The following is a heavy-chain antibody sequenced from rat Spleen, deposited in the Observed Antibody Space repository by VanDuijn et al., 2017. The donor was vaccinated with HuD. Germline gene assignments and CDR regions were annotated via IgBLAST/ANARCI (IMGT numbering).Heavy chain of an antibody. J-gene: IGHJ2*01. D-gene: IGHD1-4*01. CDR2: INSAGST. V-gene: IGHV3-3*01. CDR1: GYSITSGYG. CDR3: ARGGTTRYNRPRFDY. Sequence: EVQLQESGPGLVKPSQSLSLTCSVTGYSITSGYGWNWIRKFPGNKLEWTGYINSAGSTNYNPPLKRQISITRDTSKNQFFLQLTSVTTEDTATYYCARGGTTRYNRPRFDYWGQGVMVTVSS.